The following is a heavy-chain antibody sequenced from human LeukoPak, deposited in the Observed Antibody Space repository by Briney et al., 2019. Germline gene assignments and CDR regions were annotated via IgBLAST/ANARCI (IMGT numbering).Heavy chain of an antibody. CDR3: AKGYYYDSSGHFDY. CDR2: ISYDGSNK. V-gene: IGHV3-30*18. D-gene: IGHD3-22*01. Sequence: GGSLRLSCAASGFTFSSYGMHWVRQAPGQGLEWVAVISYDGSNKYYADSVKGRFTISRDNSKNTLYLQMNSLRAEDTAVYYCAKGYYYDSSGHFDYWGQGTQVTVSS. CDR1: GFTFSSYG. J-gene: IGHJ4*02.